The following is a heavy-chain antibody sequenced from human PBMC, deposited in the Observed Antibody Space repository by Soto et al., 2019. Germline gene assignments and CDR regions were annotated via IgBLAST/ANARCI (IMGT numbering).Heavy chain of an antibody. CDR3: ARDRIAAAGTIPDC. Sequence: EVQLVESGGGLVQPGGSLRLSCAASGFTFSSYWMSWVRQAPGKGLEWVANIKQDGSEKYYVDSVKGRFTISRDNAKNSLYLQMNSLRAEDTAVYYCARDRIAAAGTIPDCWGQGTLVTVSS. V-gene: IGHV3-7*01. D-gene: IGHD6-13*01. J-gene: IGHJ4*02. CDR2: IKQDGSEK. CDR1: GFTFSSYW.